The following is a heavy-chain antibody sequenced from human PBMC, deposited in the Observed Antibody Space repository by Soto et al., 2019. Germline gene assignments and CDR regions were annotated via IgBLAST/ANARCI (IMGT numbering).Heavy chain of an antibody. V-gene: IGHV4-34*01. Sequence: SETLSLTCAVYGGSCSDYYCSWIRQPPGKGLEWIGEINHSGTTNYNPSLKRRVTISVDTSKNQFSLKLSSVTAADTAVYYCASLSGGSYLIDYWGQGTLVTVSS. D-gene: IGHD2-15*01. CDR3: ASLSGGSYLIDY. CDR1: GGSCSDYY. CDR2: INHSGTT. J-gene: IGHJ4*02.